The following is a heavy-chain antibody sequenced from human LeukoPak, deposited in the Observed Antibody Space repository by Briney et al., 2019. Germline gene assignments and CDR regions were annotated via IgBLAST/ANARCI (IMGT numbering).Heavy chain of an antibody. CDR1: GLNFSYAW. Sequence: RGSLRLSCAASGLNFSYAWMSWVRQAPGKGLEWVGRLKTITDGGTTDYAAPVKGRFNISRDDSKNTLYLQMNSLKTEDTGLYYCQFFFLGYSEDYWGQGSLVAVTS. D-gene: IGHD3-22*01. CDR2: LKTITDGGTT. J-gene: IGHJ4*02. V-gene: IGHV3-15*01. CDR3: QFFFLGYSEDY.